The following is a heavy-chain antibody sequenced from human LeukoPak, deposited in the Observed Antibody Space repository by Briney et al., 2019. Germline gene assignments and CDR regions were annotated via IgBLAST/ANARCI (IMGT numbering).Heavy chain of an antibody. CDR3: ARLGWWDS. Sequence: SETLSLTCTVSGDSVCNDNFYWGWIRQPPGKGLEWIGSIYYSGSTYYNPSLNSRVTISGDTSKNQFSLKLSSVTAADTAVYYCARLGWWDSWGQGTLVTVSS. J-gene: IGHJ4*02. CDR2: IYYSGST. D-gene: IGHD2-15*01. V-gene: IGHV4-39*01. CDR1: GDSVCNDNFY.